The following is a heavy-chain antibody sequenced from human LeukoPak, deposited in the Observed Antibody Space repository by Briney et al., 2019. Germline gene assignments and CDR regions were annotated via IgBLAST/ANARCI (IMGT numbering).Heavy chain of an antibody. J-gene: IGHJ1*01. Sequence: GGSLRLSCTASGFSFSSYSMNWVRQAPGKGLEWVSYINSGGNTIHYAGSVKGRFTISRDNARNSLYLQMNSLRVEDTAFYYCARENRDSNGWSWGQGTLVTVSS. V-gene: IGHV3-48*04. CDR2: INSGGNTI. D-gene: IGHD6-19*01. CDR3: ARENRDSNGWS. CDR1: GFSFSSYS.